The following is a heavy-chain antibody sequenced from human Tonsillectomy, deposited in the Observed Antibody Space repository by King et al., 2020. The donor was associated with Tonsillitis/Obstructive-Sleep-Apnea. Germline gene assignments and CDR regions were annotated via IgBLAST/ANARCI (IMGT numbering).Heavy chain of an antibody. CDR3: ARLDTGDDFYLYGMDV. Sequence: VQLVESGADVKKPGESLRISCTGSGYSFTSYWINWVRQMPGKGLEWMGRIDPTDSYANYSPSFQGHVTISVDKSISTAYLQWNSLKASDTAMYYCARLDTGDDFYLYGMDVWGQGTTVTVSS. CDR1: GYSFTSYW. CDR2: IDPTDSYA. D-gene: IGHD5-12*01. V-gene: IGHV5-10-1*03. J-gene: IGHJ6*02.